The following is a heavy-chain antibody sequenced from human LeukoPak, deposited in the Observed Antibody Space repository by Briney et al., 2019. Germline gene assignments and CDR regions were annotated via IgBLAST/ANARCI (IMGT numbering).Heavy chain of an antibody. Sequence: SETLSLTCTVSGGSISSYYWSWIRQPPGKGLEWIGYTHYSGSTSYNPSLKSRVTISVDTSKNQFSLKLSSVTAADTAVYYCARVHARYHIDYWGQGTLVTVSS. CDR2: THYSGST. CDR3: ARVHARYHIDY. V-gene: IGHV4-59*12. D-gene: IGHD2-2*01. CDR1: GGSISSYY. J-gene: IGHJ4*02.